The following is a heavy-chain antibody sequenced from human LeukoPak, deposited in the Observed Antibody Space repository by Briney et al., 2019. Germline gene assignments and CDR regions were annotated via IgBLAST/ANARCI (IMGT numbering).Heavy chain of an antibody. Sequence: QSGGSLTLSCAAPGFTFSSYAMHWDSQATGTALEWVPVISSDGSNRYYADSVKGRFTISRDNLKNTLYLKMNSLRAEDTAVYYCAKTKGGFPYDVFDIWGQGTMVTVSS. V-gene: IGHV3-30*18. CDR2: ISSDGSNR. D-gene: IGHD3-16*01. CDR3: AKTKGGFPYDVFDI. CDR1: GFTFSSYA. J-gene: IGHJ3*02.